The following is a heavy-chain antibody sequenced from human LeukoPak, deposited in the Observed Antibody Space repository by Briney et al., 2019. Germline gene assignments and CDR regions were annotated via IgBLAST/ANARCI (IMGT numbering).Heavy chain of an antibody. CDR2: ISYDGSNK. J-gene: IGHJ4*02. CDR3: AREVAVVGFDY. Sequence: GGSLRLSCAASGFTFSSYAMHWVGQAPGKGLEWVAVISYDGSNKYYADSVKGRFTISRDNSKNTLYLQMNSLRAEDTAVYYCAREVAVVGFDYWGQGTLVTVSS. V-gene: IGHV3-30*04. D-gene: IGHD6-19*01. CDR1: GFTFSSYA.